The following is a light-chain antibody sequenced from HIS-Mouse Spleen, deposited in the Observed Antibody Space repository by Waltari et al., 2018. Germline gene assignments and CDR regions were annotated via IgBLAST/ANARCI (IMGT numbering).Light chain of an antibody. J-gene: IGLJ3*02. CDR2: EVS. V-gene: IGLV2-14*01. Sequence: QSALTQPASVSGSPGQSITISCTGTSSDVGGYNHVPWYQQHPGKAPKLLIYEVSKRPSGVSNRFSGSKSGNTASLTISGLQAEDEADYYCSSYTSSSTLVFGGGTKLTVL. CDR3: SSYTSSSTLV. CDR1: SSDVGGYNH.